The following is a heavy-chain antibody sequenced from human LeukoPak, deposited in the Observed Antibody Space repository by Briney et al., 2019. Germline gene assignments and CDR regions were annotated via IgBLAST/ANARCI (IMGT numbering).Heavy chain of an antibody. J-gene: IGHJ4*02. CDR3: ALNYYGSGGTFDY. Sequence: SETLSLTCTVSGGSISSYYWSWIRQPPGKGLEWIGYIYYSGSTNYNPSLKSRVTISVDTSKNQFSLKLSSMTAADTAVYYCALNYYGSGGTFDYWGQGTLVTVSS. D-gene: IGHD3-10*01. V-gene: IGHV4-59*01. CDR1: GGSISSYY. CDR2: IYYSGST.